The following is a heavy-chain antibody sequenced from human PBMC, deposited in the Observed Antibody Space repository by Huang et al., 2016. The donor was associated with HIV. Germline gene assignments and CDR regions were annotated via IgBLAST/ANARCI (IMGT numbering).Heavy chain of an antibody. V-gene: IGHV5-51*01. J-gene: IGHJ4*02. Sequence: EVQLVQSGAEVKKSGESLKISCKGSGYKFTSYWIGWVRQTPGKGLECVGVIYPGYSDTRYRPSCQGKVTISADKSISTAYLQWSSLKASDTAMYYCARQRAYGSTYADYWGQGTLVTVSS. CDR1: GYKFTSYW. CDR3: ARQRAYGSTYADY. CDR2: IYPGYSDT. D-gene: IGHD4-4*01.